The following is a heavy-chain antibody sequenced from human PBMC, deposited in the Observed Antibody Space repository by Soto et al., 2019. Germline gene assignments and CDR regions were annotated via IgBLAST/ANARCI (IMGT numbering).Heavy chain of an antibody. Sequence: SETLSLTCTASGGSISSGGYYWSWIRQHPGKGLEWIGYIYYSGSTYYNPSLKSRVTISVDTSKNQFSLKLSSVTAADTAVYYCATADYDSSGYYYEGGWFDPWGQGTLVTVSS. J-gene: IGHJ5*02. D-gene: IGHD3-22*01. CDR3: ATADYDSSGYYYEGGWFDP. V-gene: IGHV4-31*03. CDR2: IYYSGST. CDR1: GGSISSGGYY.